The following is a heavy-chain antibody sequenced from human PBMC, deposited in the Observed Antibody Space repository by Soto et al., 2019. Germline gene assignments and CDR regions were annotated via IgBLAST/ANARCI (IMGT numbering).Heavy chain of an antibody. J-gene: IGHJ4*02. CDR2: IKQDGSEK. V-gene: IGHV3-7*01. Sequence: PGGSLRLSCAASGFTFSSYWMSWVRQAPGKGLEWVANIKQDGSEKYYVDSVKGRFTISRDNAKNSLYLQMNSLRAEDTAVYYCARAEMAVPPAMNYWGQGTLVTVSS. CDR1: GFTFSSYW. CDR3: ARAEMAVPPAMNY. D-gene: IGHD2-2*01.